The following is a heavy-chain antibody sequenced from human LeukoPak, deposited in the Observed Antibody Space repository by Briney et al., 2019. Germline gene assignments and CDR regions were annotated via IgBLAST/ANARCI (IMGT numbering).Heavy chain of an antibody. CDR3: ARGPVPPGAFDI. D-gene: IGHD2-2*01. Sequence: ASVKVSCKASGYTFTSYGISWVRQAPGQGLEWMGWISAYNGNTSYAQKLQGRVTMTTDTSTSTAYMELRSLRSEDTAVYYCARGPVPPGAFDIWGQGTMVTVSS. CDR2: ISAYNGNT. J-gene: IGHJ3*02. CDR1: GYTFTSYG. V-gene: IGHV1-18*01.